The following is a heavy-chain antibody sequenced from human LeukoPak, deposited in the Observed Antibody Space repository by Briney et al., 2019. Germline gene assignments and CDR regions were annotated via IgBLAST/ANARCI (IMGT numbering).Heavy chain of an antibody. V-gene: IGHV1-2*02. Sequence: GASVKVSCKAFGYSFNAYYMHWVRQAPGQGPEWIGWINPSSGGTNYAQKFQGRVTLTRDTSITTSYMELSRLTSDDTAMYYCARALVPDSWGQGTLVTVSS. CDR1: GYSFNAYY. CDR3: ARALVPDS. CDR2: INPSSGGT. D-gene: IGHD2-8*02. J-gene: IGHJ4*02.